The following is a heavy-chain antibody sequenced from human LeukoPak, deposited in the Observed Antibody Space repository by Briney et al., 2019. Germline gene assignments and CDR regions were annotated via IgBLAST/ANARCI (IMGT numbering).Heavy chain of an antibody. D-gene: IGHD1-26*01. J-gene: IGHJ4*02. Sequence: PGGSLRLSCAASGFTFSDYYMSWIRQAPGKGLEWVSAISGSGGSTYYADSVKGRFTISRDNSKNTLYLQMNGLRAEDTAVYYCAKSGSYYYFDYWGQGTLVTVSS. CDR3: AKSGSYYYFDY. CDR2: ISGSGGST. V-gene: IGHV3-23*01. CDR1: GFTFSDYY.